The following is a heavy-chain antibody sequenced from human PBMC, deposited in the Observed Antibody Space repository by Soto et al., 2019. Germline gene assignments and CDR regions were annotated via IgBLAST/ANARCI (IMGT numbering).Heavy chain of an antibody. V-gene: IGHV3-30*18. CDR2: ISYDGSNK. J-gene: IGHJ4*02. D-gene: IGHD5-12*01. Sequence: PAGSLRLSCAASGFTFSSYGMHWVRQAPGKGLEWVAVISYDGSNKYYADSVKGRFTISRDNSKNTLYLQMNSLRAEDTAVYYCAKDHPQRFIVATTFFDYWGQGTLVTVSS. CDR1: GFTFSSYG. CDR3: AKDHPQRFIVATTFFDY.